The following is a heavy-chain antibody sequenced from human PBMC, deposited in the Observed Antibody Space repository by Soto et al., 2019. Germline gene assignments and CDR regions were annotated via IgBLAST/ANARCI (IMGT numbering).Heavy chain of an antibody. J-gene: IGHJ6*02. Sequence: QVQLVQSGAEVKKPGSSVKVSCKASGGTFSSYAISWVRQSPGQGLEWMEGIIPIFGTADYAQKFQGRVTITADESTSTVYMELSSLRSEDTAVYDCAKHYDNWDYYCGMDVWGQGTTVTVSS. CDR1: GGTFSSYA. D-gene: IGHD3-22*01. V-gene: IGHV1-69*12. CDR2: IIPIFGTA. CDR3: AKHYDNWDYYCGMDV.